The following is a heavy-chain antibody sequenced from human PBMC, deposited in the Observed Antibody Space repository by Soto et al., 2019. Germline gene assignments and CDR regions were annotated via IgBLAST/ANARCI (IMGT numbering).Heavy chain of an antibody. CDR2: IIPIFGTA. CDR1: GGTFSSYA. V-gene: IGHV1-69*01. CDR3: ARDRVGYSSSWYRGGMDV. D-gene: IGHD6-13*01. Sequence: QVQLVQSGAEVKKPGSSVKVSCKASGGTFSSYAISWVRQAPGQGLEWMGGIIPIFGTANYAQKFQGRVTITADESTSTAYMELSSLRSEGTAVYYCARDRVGYSSSWYRGGMDVWGQGTTVTVSS. J-gene: IGHJ6*02.